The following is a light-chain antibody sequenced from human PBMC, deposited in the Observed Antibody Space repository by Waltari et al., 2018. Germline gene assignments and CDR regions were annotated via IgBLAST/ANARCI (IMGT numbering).Light chain of an antibody. V-gene: IGKV3-20*01. Sequence: VLTQSPRTLSLSPGERATLSCRASQSVSSSYLAWYQQKPGQAPRLLIYGASSRATGIPDRFSGSGSGTDFSLTISRLEPEDFAVYYCQRYGSSPLTFGGGTKVEIK. CDR3: QRYGSSPLT. CDR2: GAS. CDR1: QSVSSSY. J-gene: IGKJ4*01.